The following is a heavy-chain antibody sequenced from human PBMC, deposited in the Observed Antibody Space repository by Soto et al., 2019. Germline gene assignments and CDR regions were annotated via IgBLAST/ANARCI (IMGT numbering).Heavy chain of an antibody. D-gene: IGHD3-3*01. CDR2: IIPILGIA. CDR1: GGTFSSYT. CDR3: ARAGQGLRLTRGSWFDP. V-gene: IGHV1-69*02. J-gene: IGHJ5*02. Sequence: QVQLVQSGAEVKKPGSSVKVSCKASGGTFSSYTISWVRQAPGQGLEWMGRIIPILGIANYAQKFQGRVTITADKSTSTAYMELSSLRSEDTAVYYCARAGQGLRLTRGSWFDPWGQGTLVTVSS.